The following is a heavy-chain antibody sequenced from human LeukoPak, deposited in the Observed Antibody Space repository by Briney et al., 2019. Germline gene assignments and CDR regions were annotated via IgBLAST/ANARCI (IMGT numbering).Heavy chain of an antibody. J-gene: IGHJ4*02. Sequence: SETLSLTGAVSGGSISSYYWSWIRQPPGKGLEYIGYIHSSGSTNYNPSLTSRVTISVDTPKNQFSLKLSSVTAADTAVYYCVRRAVAENYFDYWGQGILVTVSS. CDR1: GGSISSYY. V-gene: IGHV4-59*08. CDR2: IHSSGST. CDR3: VRRAVAENYFDY. D-gene: IGHD6-19*01.